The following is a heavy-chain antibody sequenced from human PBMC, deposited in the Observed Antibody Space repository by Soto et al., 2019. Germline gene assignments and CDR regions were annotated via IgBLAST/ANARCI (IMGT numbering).Heavy chain of an antibody. CDR2: IRTKTDGGTT. Sequence: EVQLVESGGGLVKPGGSLRLSCVASGFTFTNAWMSWFRQAPGKGLEWVGRIRTKTDGGTTDYAAPVKGRFTLSRNDTKXTLFLQMSSLRTEDTAVYYCTSRFCSSTSCSPYDYWGQGTLVTVSS. CDR3: TSRFCSSTSCSPYDY. V-gene: IGHV3-15*01. CDR1: GFTFTNAW. J-gene: IGHJ4*02. D-gene: IGHD2-2*01.